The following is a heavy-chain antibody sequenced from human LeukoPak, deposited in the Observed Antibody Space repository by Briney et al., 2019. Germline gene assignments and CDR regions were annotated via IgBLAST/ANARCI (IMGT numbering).Heavy chain of an antibody. D-gene: IGHD5-24*01. J-gene: IGHJ4*02. V-gene: IGHV4-59*01. Sequence: SETLSLTCTVSGGSISSYYWSWIRQPPGKGLEWIGYIYYSGSTNYNPSLKSRVTISVDTSKNQFSLKLSSVTAADTAVYYCARDLDGYFDYWGQGTLVTVSS. CDR1: GGSISSYY. CDR3: ARDLDGYFDY. CDR2: IYYSGST.